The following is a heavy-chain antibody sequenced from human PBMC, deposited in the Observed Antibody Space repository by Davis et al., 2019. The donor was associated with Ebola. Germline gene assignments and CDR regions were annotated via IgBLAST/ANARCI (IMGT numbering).Heavy chain of an antibody. CDR2: IYHSGST. Sequence: SETLSLTCAVSGGSISSSNWWSWVRQPPGKGLEWIGAIYHSGSTNYNPSLKSRVTISVDTSKNQFSLKLSSVTAADTAVYYCARGNSGYYFDYWGQGTLVTVSS. CDR3: ARGNSGYYFDY. D-gene: IGHD1-7*01. V-gene: IGHV4-4*02. J-gene: IGHJ4*02. CDR1: GGSISSSNW.